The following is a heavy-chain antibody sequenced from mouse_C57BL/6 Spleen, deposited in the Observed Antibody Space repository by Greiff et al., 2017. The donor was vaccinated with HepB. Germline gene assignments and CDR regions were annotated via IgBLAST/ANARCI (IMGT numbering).Heavy chain of an antibody. V-gene: IGHV5-4*01. CDR2: ISDGGSYT. J-gene: IGHJ4*01. CDR1: GFTFSSYA. D-gene: IGHD2-4*01. CDR3: ARDDDYDVAPYYYAMDY. Sequence: EVKLMESGGGLVKPGGSLKLSCAASGFTFSSYAMSWVRQTPEKRLEWVATISDGGSYTYYPDNVKGRFTISRDNAKNNLYLQMSHLKSEDTAMYYCARDDDYDVAPYYYAMDYWGQGTSVTVSS.